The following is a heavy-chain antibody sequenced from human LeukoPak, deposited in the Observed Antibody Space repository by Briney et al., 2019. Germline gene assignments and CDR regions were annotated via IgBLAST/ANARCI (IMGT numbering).Heavy chain of an antibody. Sequence: GSLSLSWSASGFPFSSYAMHWVRQAPGKGLEYVSAISSNGGSTYYADSVKGRFTISRDNSKNTLYLQMSSLRAEDTAVYYCVKDSEDGITMMVVVMAGGLVDWGQGTLVTVSS. CDR3: VKDSEDGITMMVVVMAGGLVD. CDR2: ISSNGGST. J-gene: IGHJ4*02. D-gene: IGHD3-22*01. V-gene: IGHV3-64D*06. CDR1: GFPFSSYA.